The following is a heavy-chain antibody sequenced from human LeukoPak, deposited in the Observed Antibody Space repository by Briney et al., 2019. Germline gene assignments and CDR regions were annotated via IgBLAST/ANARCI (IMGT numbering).Heavy chain of an antibody. CDR1: GFTFSTYS. CDR3: AGEDYYESGTDDY. CDR2: ITASSSYT. J-gene: IGHJ4*02. Sequence: GGSLRLSCAASGFTFSTYSMNWVRQAPGKGLEWVSSITASSSYTYYADSVKGRFTISRDNTKNSLYLQMNSLRAEDTGIYYCAGEDYYESGTDDYWGQGTLVTVFS. V-gene: IGHV3-21*01. D-gene: IGHD3-10*01.